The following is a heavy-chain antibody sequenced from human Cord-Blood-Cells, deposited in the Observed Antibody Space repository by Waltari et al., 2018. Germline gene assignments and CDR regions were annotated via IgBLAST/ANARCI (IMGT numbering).Heavy chain of an antibody. D-gene: IGHD5-18*01. CDR1: GYTFTSYA. Sequence: QVQLVQPGAEEKKPGASVKVSCKASGYTFTSYAMHWVRQAPGQRLEWMGWINCGNGNTKYSQKFQGRVTITRDTSASTAYMELSSLRSEDTAVYYCARAGSTRGYGWFDPWGQGTLVTVSS. CDR2: INCGNGNT. CDR3: ARAGSTRGYGWFDP. J-gene: IGHJ5*02. V-gene: IGHV1-3*05.